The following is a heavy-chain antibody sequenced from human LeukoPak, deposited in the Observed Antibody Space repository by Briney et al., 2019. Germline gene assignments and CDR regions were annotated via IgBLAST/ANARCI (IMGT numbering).Heavy chain of an antibody. CDR1: GASISGYY. V-gene: IGHV4-59*01. J-gene: IGHJ4*02. Sequence: SETLSLTCTVSGASISGYYWNWIRQPPGRGLEWIGCIYDSGSTNYNPSLKSRVTILVDTSNNQFSLMLRSVTAADTAVYYCARDVRGTTGRIDHWGQGTLVTVSS. D-gene: IGHD4-11*01. CDR2: IYDSGST. CDR3: ARDVRGTTGRIDH.